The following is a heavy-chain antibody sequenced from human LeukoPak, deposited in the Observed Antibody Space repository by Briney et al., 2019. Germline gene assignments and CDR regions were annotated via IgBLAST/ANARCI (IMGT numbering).Heavy chain of an antibody. Sequence: PGGSLRLSCAASGFTFSSYWMSWVRQAPGKGLEWVANIKQDGSEKYYVDSVKGRFTISRDNAKNSLYLQMNSLRAEDTAVYYCARDLASGKVGSSSYWGQGTLVTVSS. CDR1: GFTFSSYW. CDR3: ARDLASGKVGSSSY. CDR2: IKQDGSEK. V-gene: IGHV3-7*01. J-gene: IGHJ4*02. D-gene: IGHD2-2*01.